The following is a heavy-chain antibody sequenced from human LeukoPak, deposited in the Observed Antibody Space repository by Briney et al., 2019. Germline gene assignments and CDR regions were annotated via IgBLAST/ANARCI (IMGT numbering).Heavy chain of an antibody. CDR2: IRSKANSYAT. Sequence: GGSLRLSCAASGFTFSGSAMHWVRQASGKGLEWVGRIRSKANSYATAYAASVKGRFTISRDDSKNTAYLQMNSLKTEDTAVYYCTRSPDNGGGVTAKGPGPFDYRGQGTLGNVSS. CDR1: GFTFSGSA. CDR3: TRSPDNGGGVTAKGPGPFDY. J-gene: IGHJ4*01. V-gene: IGHV3-73*01. D-gene: IGHD2-15*01.